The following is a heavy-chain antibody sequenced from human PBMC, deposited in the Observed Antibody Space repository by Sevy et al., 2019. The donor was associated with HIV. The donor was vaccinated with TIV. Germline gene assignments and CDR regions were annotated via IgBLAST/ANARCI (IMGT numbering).Heavy chain of an antibody. CDR1: GFTFSSYA. J-gene: IGHJ6*03. CDR3: AKNPGVGSYYYMDV. Sequence: GGSLRLSCAASGFTFSSYAMSWVRQAPGKGLEWVSSISGSGGSTYDAGSLKGQFTISRDNSKNTLYLQVNSLRVEDMAVYYCAKNPGVGSYYYMDVWGKWTTVTVSS. D-gene: IGHD1-26*01. V-gene: IGHV3-23*01. CDR2: ISGSGGST.